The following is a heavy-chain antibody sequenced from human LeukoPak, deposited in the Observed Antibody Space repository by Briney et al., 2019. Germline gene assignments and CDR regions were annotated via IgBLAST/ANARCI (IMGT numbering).Heavy chain of an antibody. CDR3: ARAAVTLDY. D-gene: IGHD4-17*01. CDR2: ISGSAGST. CDR1: GFTFSRYA. Sequence: GGSLRLSCAASGFTFSRYAMSWVRQAPGKGLEWVSTISGSAGSTYYADSVKGRFTISRDNAKNTLFPQMNSLRAEDTAVYYCARAAVTLDYWGQGALVTVSS. J-gene: IGHJ4*02. V-gene: IGHV3-23*01.